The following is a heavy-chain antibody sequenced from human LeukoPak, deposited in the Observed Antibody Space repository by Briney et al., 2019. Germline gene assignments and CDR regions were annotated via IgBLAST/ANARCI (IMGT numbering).Heavy chain of an antibody. D-gene: IGHD3-9*01. CDR3: AQTAAYDILTGSVGMDV. Sequence: PSETLSLTCTVSGGSICSYYWSWIRQPPGKGLEWVVSIYYRGSTNYNPSRKSRVTISVDTSKNQFSLKLSSVTAADTAVYYFAQTAAYDILTGSVGMDVWGQGTTVTVSS. CDR1: GGSICSYY. J-gene: IGHJ6*02. V-gene: IGHV4-59*01. CDR2: IYYRGST.